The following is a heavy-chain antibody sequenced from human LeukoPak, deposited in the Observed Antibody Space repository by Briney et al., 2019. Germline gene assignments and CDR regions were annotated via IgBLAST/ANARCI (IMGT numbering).Heavy chain of an antibody. J-gene: IGHJ4*01. CDR3: ARDRRASGWSDYFDY. D-gene: IGHD6-19*01. Sequence: PGGSLRLSCAASGFTFSSYWMSWVRQAPGKGLEWVANIKQDGSEKYYVDSVKGRFTISRDNAKNSLYLQMNSLRAEDTAVYYCARDRRASGWSDYFDYWGQEPWSPSPQ. CDR2: IKQDGSEK. CDR1: GFTFSSYW. V-gene: IGHV3-7*01.